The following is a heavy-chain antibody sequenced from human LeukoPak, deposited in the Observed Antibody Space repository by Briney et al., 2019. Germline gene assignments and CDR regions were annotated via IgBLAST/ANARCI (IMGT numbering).Heavy chain of an antibody. CDR2: ISGSGATT. J-gene: IGHJ4*02. V-gene: IGHV3-23*01. D-gene: IGHD3-16*01. CDR1: GFTFSSYG. CDR3: AKDRDVWGSLLDY. Sequence: GGSLRLSCAASGFTFSSYGMSWVRQAPGKGLEWVSAISGSGATTYYADTVKGRFTISRDNSKNTLYMQMNSRRAEDTAVYYCAKDRDVWGSLLDYWGQGTLVTVSS.